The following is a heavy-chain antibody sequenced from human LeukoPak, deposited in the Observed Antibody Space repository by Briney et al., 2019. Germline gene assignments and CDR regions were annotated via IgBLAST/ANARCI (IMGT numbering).Heavy chain of an antibody. J-gene: IGHJ4*02. CDR2: ISGSGGST. Sequence: PGGSLRLSCAASGFTFSSYGMSWVRQAPGKGLEWVSAISGSGGSTYYADSVKGRFTISRDNSKNTLYLQMNSLRAEDTAVYYCAKSSLWFGELLWPSDYWGQGTLVTVSS. D-gene: IGHD3-10*01. V-gene: IGHV3-23*01. CDR3: AKSSLWFGELLWPSDY. CDR1: GFTFSSYG.